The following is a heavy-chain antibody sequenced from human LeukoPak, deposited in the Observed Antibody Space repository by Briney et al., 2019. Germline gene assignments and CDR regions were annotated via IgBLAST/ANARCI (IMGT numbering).Heavy chain of an antibody. CDR2: IIPISDTA. CDR3: AASPGQFWSRFACAPHLDY. J-gene: IGHJ4*02. Sequence: SVKVSFKASGGTFINYAINWVRQAPGQGLEWMGGIIPISDTANYPQKFQGRTAITTDESTTTVYMEVSRLRSEDTAVYYCAASPGQFWSRFACAPHLDYWGQGTLVTVSS. V-gene: IGHV1-69*05. CDR1: GGTFINYA. D-gene: IGHD3-3*02.